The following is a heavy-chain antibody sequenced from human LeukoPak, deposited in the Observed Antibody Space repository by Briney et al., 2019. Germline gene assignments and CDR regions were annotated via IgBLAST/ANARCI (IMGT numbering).Heavy chain of an antibody. D-gene: IGHD4-23*01. J-gene: IGHJ4*02. CDR3: ARDLPDYGGHFDY. V-gene: IGHV3-30*03. Sequence: GGSLRLSCAASGFTFSSYSMNWVRQAPGKGLEWVAVISYDGSNKYYADSVKGRFTISRDNSKDTLYLQMNSLRAEDTAVYYCARDLPDYGGHFDYWGQGTLVTVSS. CDR2: ISYDGSNK. CDR1: GFTFSSYS.